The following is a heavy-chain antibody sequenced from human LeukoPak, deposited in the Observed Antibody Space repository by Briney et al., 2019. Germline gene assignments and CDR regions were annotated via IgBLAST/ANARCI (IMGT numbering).Heavy chain of an antibody. D-gene: IGHD6-19*01. CDR1: GFTFERYV. CDR3: AKDNRRHYTSGPNPDSLH. Sequence: GGSLRLSCVTSGFTFERYVMHWMRLAPGKGLECVSSIHPNNGGVGYAASVKGRFTISRDNAKNSLYLQMNSLRVEDTAFYYCAKDNRRHYTSGPNPDSLHWGQGALVTVSS. CDR2: IHPNNGGV. V-gene: IGHV3-9*01. J-gene: IGHJ4*02.